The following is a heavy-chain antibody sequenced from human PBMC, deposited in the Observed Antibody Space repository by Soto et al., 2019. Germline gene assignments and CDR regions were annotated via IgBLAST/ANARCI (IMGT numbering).Heavy chain of an antibody. V-gene: IGHV3-48*02. CDR1: GFTFSSYS. D-gene: IGHD6-6*01. CDR3: AKELVEMKAYYFDY. CDR2: ISSSGSST. Sequence: GGTLRLSCTASGFTFSSYSMNWVRQAPGKGLEWVSYISSSGSSTYYADSVKGRFTISRDTSKNTLYLQMNSLRDADTAVYYCAKELVEMKAYYFDYWGQGTLVNVSS. J-gene: IGHJ4*02.